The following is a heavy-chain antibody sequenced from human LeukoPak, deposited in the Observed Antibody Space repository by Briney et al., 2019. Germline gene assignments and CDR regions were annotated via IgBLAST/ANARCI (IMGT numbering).Heavy chain of an antibody. CDR1: GFTFSSYS. D-gene: IGHD2-15*01. J-gene: IGHJ1*01. Sequence: PGGSLRLSCAASGFTFSSYSMNWVRQAPGKGLEWVSSISSSSSYIYYADSVKGRFTISRDNAKNSLYLQMNSLRAEDTAVYYCARDPLRYCSGGSCYSDYFQHWGQGTLVTVSS. CDR2: ISSSSSYI. V-gene: IGHV3-21*01. CDR3: ARDPLRYCSGGSCYSDYFQH.